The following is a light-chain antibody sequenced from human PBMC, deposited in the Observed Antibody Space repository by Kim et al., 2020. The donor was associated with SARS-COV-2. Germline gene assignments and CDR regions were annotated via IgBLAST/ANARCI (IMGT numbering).Light chain of an antibody. CDR2: GAS. V-gene: IGKV1-9*01. J-gene: IGKJ1*01. Sequence: ASVGDRVTITCRASQDISDYLAWYQQDPGKAPKLLIFGASTLQSGVPSRFSGSGSGTEFTLTISSLQPEDFATYFCQQFSVYPRTFGQGTKVDIK. CDR1: QDISDY. CDR3: QQFSVYPRT.